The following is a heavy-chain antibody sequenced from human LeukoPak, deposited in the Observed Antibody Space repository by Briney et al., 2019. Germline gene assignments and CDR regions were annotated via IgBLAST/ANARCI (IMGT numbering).Heavy chain of an antibody. J-gene: IGHJ4*02. CDR3: TRESGAFSPFGF. CDR2: VHLSGAI. V-gene: IGHV4-4*02. CDR1: GGSITTTNW. D-gene: IGHD1-26*01. Sequence: PSGTLSLTCAVSGGSITTTNWWSWVRQPPGKGLEWIGEVHLSGAINYNPSLESRVSMSIDKSKNHLSLEVTSVTAADTAIYYCTRESGAFSPFGFWGQGTLLTVSS.